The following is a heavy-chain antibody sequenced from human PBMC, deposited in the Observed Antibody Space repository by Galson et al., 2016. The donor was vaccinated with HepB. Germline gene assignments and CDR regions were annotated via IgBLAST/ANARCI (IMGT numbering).Heavy chain of an antibody. D-gene: IGHD2-2*02. Sequence: SVKVSCKASGGTFSSFGISWVRQAPGQGLEWVGGVIPMFGTPNYAQKFQGRVTITPDERTSTAYLELSSMRSEDTALYYCARDGCTDGICYTKKNFSYSYGLDVWGQGTTVTVTS. J-gene: IGHJ6*02. CDR3: ARDGCTDGICYTKKNFSYSYGLDV. CDR1: GGTFSSFG. V-gene: IGHV1-69*13. CDR2: VIPMFGTP.